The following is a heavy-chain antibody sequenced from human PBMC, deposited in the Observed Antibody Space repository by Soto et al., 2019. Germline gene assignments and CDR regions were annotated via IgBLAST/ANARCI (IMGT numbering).Heavy chain of an antibody. CDR3: AKRTVGWYFDL. J-gene: IGHJ2*01. D-gene: IGHD4-17*01. V-gene: IGHV3-23*01. CDR1: GFTFSSYA. CDR2: ISGSGGST. Sequence: EVQLLESGGGLVQPGGSLRLSCAASGFTFSSYAMNWVRQAPGKGLEWVSVISGSGGSTYYADSVKGRFTISRDNSKNTLYLQMNSLRSEDTAVYYCAKRTVGWYFDLWGRGTLVTVSS.